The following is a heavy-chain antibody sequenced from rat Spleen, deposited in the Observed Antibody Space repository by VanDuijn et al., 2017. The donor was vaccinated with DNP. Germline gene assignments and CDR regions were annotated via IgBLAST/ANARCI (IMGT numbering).Heavy chain of an antibody. Sequence: EVQLVESGGGLVQPGRSMKLSCAASGFTFSDYYMAWVRQAPQKGLEWVATISDDGLTTYYRDSVRGRFTISRDNAKSTLYLQMDSLRSEDTATYYCARPGSPYYFDYWGQGVMVTVSS. J-gene: IGHJ2*01. V-gene: IGHV5-7*01. D-gene: IGHD5-1*01. CDR1: GFTFSDYY. CDR2: ISDDGLTT. CDR3: ARPGSPYYFDY.